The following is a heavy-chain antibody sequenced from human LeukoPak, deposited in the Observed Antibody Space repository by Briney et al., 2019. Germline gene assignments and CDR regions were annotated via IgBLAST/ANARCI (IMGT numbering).Heavy chain of an antibody. Sequence: GESLKISCKASGYDFNKYWIDWVRQMPGKGLEWMGIIYPGDSDTRYSPSFQGQVSFSADKSISTVYLQWNSLKASDSAMYYCARQPYVGFGEPRQGFDTWGQGTLVIVSS. J-gene: IGHJ5*02. V-gene: IGHV5-51*01. CDR2: IYPGDSDT. D-gene: IGHD3-10*01. CDR3: ARQPYVGFGEPRQGFDT. CDR1: GYDFNKYW.